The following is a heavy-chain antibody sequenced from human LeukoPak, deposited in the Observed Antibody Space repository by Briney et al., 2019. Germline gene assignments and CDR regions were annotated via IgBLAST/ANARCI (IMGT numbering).Heavy chain of an antibody. J-gene: IGHJ5*02. CDR1: GAPLSSSY. CDR3: ANFLFERGWFDP. Sequence: SETLSLTCTVSGAPLSSSYWTWIPQPRGRGLEWIGHIYYTGSTRYNPSLKSRMYISLHTSKNQFSLKVSSVTAADTAVYYCANFLFERGWFDPWGQGTLVSVSS. V-gene: IGHV4-59*01. D-gene: IGHD1-1*01. CDR2: IYYTGST.